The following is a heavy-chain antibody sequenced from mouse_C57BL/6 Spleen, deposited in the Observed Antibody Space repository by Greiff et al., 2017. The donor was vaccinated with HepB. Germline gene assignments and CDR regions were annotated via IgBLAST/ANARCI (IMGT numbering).Heavy chain of an antibody. CDR3: ARYDYYGRSYVDAMDY. Sequence: VQLQQSGPELVKPGASVKLSCKASGYTFTSYDINWVKQRPGQGLEWIGWIYPRDGSTKYNEKFKGKATLTVDTSSSTAYMELHSLTSEDSAVYFCARYDYYGRSYVDAMDYWGQGTSVTVSS. CDR1: GYTFTSYD. V-gene: IGHV1-85*01. J-gene: IGHJ4*01. D-gene: IGHD1-1*01. CDR2: IYPRDGST.